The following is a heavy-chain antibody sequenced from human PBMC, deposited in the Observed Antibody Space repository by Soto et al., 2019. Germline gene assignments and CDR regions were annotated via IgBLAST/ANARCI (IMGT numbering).Heavy chain of an antibody. CDR2: IYYSGST. CDR3: ARLYPFYDFSTGSQMFAFDV. Sequence: TSETLSLTCTVSGDSISSSHWSWIRQSPGKGLEWIGYIYYSGSTNYNPSLKSRVTISINTSKKQFSLKLTSVTAADTAVFYCARLYPFYDFSTGSQMFAFDVWGQGTVVTVSS. CDR1: GDSISSSH. D-gene: IGHD3-3*01. V-gene: IGHV4-59*01. J-gene: IGHJ3*01.